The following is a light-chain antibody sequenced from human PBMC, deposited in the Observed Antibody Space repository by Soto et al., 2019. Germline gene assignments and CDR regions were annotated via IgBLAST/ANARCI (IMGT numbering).Light chain of an antibody. Sequence: QSALTQPASVSGSPGQSITISCTGTSSDVGNYNLVSWYQQHPGKAPKLIIYEVTKRPSGISNRFSGSKSGNTASLTISGLQAEDEADYSCCSYAGYSTDVFGSGTKLTVL. J-gene: IGLJ1*01. CDR1: SSDVGNYNL. CDR3: CSYAGYSTDV. CDR2: EVT. V-gene: IGLV2-23*02.